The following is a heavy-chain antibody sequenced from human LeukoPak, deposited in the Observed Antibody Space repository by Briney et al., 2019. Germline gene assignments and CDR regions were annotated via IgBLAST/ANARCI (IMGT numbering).Heavy chain of an antibody. V-gene: IGHV3-23*01. J-gene: IGHJ4*02. CDR2: INNSGGST. CDR1: GFTFSSYS. CDR3: AKSGWQLTSAYYFDY. Sequence: GGSLRLSCAASGFTFSSYSMSWVRQAPGKGLEWVSTINNSGGSTYYADSVKGRFTISRDNSKNTLYLQMNSLRTEDTAVYYCAKSGWQLTSAYYFDYWGQGTLVTVSS. D-gene: IGHD2-15*01.